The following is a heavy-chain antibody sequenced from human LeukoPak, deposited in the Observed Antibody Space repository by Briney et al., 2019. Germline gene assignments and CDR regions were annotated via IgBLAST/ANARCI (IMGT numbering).Heavy chain of an antibody. CDR3: AKSGNELEGGGYNPFDY. D-gene: IGHD3-22*01. V-gene: IGHV3-21*04. J-gene: IGHJ4*02. CDR1: GFTFSSYS. CDR2: ISSSSSYI. Sequence: GGSLRLSCAASGFTFSSYSMNWVRQAPGKGLEWVSSISSSSSYIYYADSVKGRFTISRDNSKNTLYLQMNSLRAEDTAVYYCAKSGNELEGGGYNPFDYWGQGTLVTVSS.